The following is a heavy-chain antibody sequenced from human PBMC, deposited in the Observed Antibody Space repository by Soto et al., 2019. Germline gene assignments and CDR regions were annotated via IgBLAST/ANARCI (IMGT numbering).Heavy chain of an antibody. CDR2: IYYSGST. CDR3: ARADTWVFYDILTGSPPGSWFDP. D-gene: IGHD3-9*01. CDR1: GGSISSGGYY. Sequence: PSETLSLTCTFSGGSISSGGYYWSWIRQHPGKGLEWIGYIYYSGSTYYNPSPKSRVTISVDTSKNQFPLKLSSVTAADTAVYYCARADTWVFYDILTGSPPGSWFDPWGQGTLVTVSS. J-gene: IGHJ5*02. V-gene: IGHV4-31*03.